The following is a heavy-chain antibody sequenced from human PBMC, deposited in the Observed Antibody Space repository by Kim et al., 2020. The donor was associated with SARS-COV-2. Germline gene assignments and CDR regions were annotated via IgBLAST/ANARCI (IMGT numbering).Heavy chain of an antibody. J-gene: IGHJ4*02. D-gene: IGHD1-26*01. V-gene: IGHV3-7*04. CDR1: GFTFSSYW. CDR2: IKQDGSEK. CDR3: ARVVGATSPCFDY. Sequence: GGSLRLSCAASGFTFSSYWMSWVRQAPGKGLEWVANIKQDGSEKYYVDSVKGRCTISRDNAKNSLYLQMNSQRAEDTAVYYCARVVGATSPCFDYWGQGTLVTVSS.